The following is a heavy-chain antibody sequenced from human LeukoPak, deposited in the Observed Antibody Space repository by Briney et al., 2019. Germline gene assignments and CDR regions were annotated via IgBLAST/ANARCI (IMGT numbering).Heavy chain of an antibody. J-gene: IGHJ4*02. Sequence: PGGSLRLSCAASGFTFSSYAMHWVRQAPGKGLEWVAVISYDGSNKYYADSVKGRFTISRDNAKNSLYLQMNSLRAEDTAVYYCAKAQQLWYHFDYWGQGTLVTVSS. CDR2: ISYDGSNK. D-gene: IGHD5-18*01. V-gene: IGHV3-30-3*01. CDR3: AKAQQLWYHFDY. CDR1: GFTFSSYA.